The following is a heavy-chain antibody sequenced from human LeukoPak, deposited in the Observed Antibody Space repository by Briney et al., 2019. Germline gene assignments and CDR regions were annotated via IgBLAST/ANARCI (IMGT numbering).Heavy chain of an antibody. J-gene: IGHJ2*01. V-gene: IGHV5-51*01. CDR2: IYPGDSDT. CDR1: GYSFTSYW. Sequence: GESLKISCKGSGYSFTSYWIGWVRQMPGKGLEWMGIIYPGDSDTRYSPSFRGQVTISADKSISTAYLQWGSLKASDTAMYYCARTAQTSPWYFDLWGRGTLVTVSS. CDR3: ARTAQTSPWYFDL. D-gene: IGHD5-18*01.